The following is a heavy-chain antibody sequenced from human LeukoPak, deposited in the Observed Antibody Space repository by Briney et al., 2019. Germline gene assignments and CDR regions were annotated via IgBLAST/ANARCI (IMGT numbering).Heavy chain of an antibody. CDR2: ISYDGSNK. D-gene: IGHD3-10*01. V-gene: IGHV3-30*03. CDR1: GFTFSSYG. CDR3: ARDRRRTYGSGSSFDY. Sequence: PGGSLRLSCAASGFTFSSYGMHWVRQAPGKGLEWVAVISYDGSNKYYADSVKGRFTISRDNAKNSLYLQMNSLRAEDTAVYYCARDRRRTYGSGSSFDYWGQGTLVTVSS. J-gene: IGHJ4*02.